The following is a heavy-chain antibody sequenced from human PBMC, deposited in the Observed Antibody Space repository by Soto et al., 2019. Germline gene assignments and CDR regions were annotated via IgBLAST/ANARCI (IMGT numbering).Heavy chain of an antibody. Sequence: PGGSLRLSCTASGFTFGDYAMSWVRQAPGEGLEWVGFIRSKAYGGTTEYAASVKGRFTISRDDSKSIAYLQMNSLKTEDTAVYYCTRDPLDYGSGSLDYWGQGTLVTVSS. CDR1: GFTFGDYA. V-gene: IGHV3-49*04. CDR2: IRSKAYGGTT. CDR3: TRDPLDYGSGSLDY. D-gene: IGHD3-10*01. J-gene: IGHJ4*02.